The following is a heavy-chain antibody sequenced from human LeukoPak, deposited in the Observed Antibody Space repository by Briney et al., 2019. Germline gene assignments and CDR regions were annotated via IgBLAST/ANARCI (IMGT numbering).Heavy chain of an antibody. V-gene: IGHV1-69-2*01. CDR2: VDPEDGET. Sequence: ATVKISCKVSGCTFTDYYMHWVPQAPGKGREWMGLVDPEDGETIYAEKFQGRVTITADTSTDTAYMELSSLRSEDTAVYYCATIEYSSSSRAFDIWGQGTMVTVSS. CDR1: GCTFTDYY. J-gene: IGHJ3*02. D-gene: IGHD6-6*01. CDR3: ATIEYSSSSRAFDI.